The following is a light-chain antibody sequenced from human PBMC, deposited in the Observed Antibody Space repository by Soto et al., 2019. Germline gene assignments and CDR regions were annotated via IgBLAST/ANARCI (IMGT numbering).Light chain of an antibody. J-gene: IGLJ1*01. CDR1: SSDVGSYNY. CDR3: CSYAGSYTVV. V-gene: IGLV2-11*01. CDR2: DVN. Sequence: QSALTQPRSVSGSPGQSVTISCTGTSSDVGSYNYVSWYQQHPGKAPKLMIYDVNKRPSGVPDRFSGSKSGNTASLTISGLQAEDEADYYCCSYAGSYTVVFGTGTKLTVL.